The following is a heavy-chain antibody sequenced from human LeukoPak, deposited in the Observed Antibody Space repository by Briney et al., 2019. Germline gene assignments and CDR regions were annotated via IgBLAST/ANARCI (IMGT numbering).Heavy chain of an antibody. Sequence: PGGSLRLSCAASGFTFSSHWMYWVRQDPGKGLGWVSRINRDGSFTSYADSVKGRFTISRDNAKSTLFLQMNSLREQDTAFYYCGVGQYSSYWNNWGQGTLVTVSS. CDR2: INRDGSFT. V-gene: IGHV3-74*01. D-gene: IGHD3-22*01. J-gene: IGHJ4*02. CDR3: GVGQYSSYWNN. CDR1: GFTFSSHW.